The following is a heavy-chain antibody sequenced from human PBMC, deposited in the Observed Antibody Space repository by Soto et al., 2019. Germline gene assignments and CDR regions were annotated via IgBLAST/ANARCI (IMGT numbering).Heavy chain of an antibody. D-gene: IGHD3-3*01. CDR2: INGDGSST. V-gene: IGHV3-74*01. Sequence: PGGSLRLSCAASGFTFSSYAMSWVRQAPGKGLVWVSRINGDGSSTTHADSVRGRFTISRDNTKNTLYLQMNSLRAEDTAVYYCTRDAYYDFWSGYSAYYYYYMDVWGKGTTVTVSS. CDR3: TRDAYYDFWSGYSAYYYYYMDV. J-gene: IGHJ6*03. CDR1: GFTFSSYA.